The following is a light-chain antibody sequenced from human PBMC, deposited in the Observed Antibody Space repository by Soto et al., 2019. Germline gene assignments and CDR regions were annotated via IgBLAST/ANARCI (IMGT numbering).Light chain of an antibody. Sequence: DIQMTQSPSSVSASVGDRVTISCRASQGIGNWLAWYQQKPGKAPNLLIYAATSLQSGVPSRFSGRGRGTDFTLTISSLQPEDFATYYCQQASSFPFTFGPGTKLDLK. CDR1: QGIGNW. J-gene: IGKJ3*01. V-gene: IGKV1D-12*01. CDR3: QQASSFPFT. CDR2: AAT.